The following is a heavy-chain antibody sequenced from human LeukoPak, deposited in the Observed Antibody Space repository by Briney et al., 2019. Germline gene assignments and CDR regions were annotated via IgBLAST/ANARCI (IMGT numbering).Heavy chain of an antibody. CDR1: GFTFSSYA. CDR3: ANDVDYGVYYFDY. Sequence: GGSLRLSCAASGFTFSSYAMSWLRQAPGKGLEWVSAISGNGGSTYYADSVKGRFTISRDNSKNTLYLQMNSLRAEDTAVYYCANDVDYGVYYFDYWGQGTLVTVSS. J-gene: IGHJ4*02. D-gene: IGHD4-17*01. V-gene: IGHV3-23*01. CDR2: ISGNGGST.